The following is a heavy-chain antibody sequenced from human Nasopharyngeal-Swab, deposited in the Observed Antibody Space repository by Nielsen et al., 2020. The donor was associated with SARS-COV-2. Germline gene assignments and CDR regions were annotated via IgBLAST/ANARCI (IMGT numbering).Heavy chain of an antibody. CDR3: ARGVYSSSSSGYFDL. V-gene: IGHV4-34*01. J-gene: IGHJ2*01. CDR2: INHSGST. CDR1: GGSFSDYY. D-gene: IGHD6-6*01. Sequence: SETLSLTCAIYGGSFSDYYWSWIRQPPGKGLEWIGEINHSGSTNYNPSLKSRVTISVDTSKNQFSLKLSSVTAADTAVYYCARGVYSSSSSGYFDLWGRGTLVTVSS.